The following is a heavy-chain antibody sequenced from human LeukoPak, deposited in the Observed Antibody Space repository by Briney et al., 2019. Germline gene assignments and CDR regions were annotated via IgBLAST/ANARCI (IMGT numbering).Heavy chain of an antibody. J-gene: IGHJ4*02. D-gene: IGHD4-17*01. CDR1: GGSISSYY. Sequence: PSETLSLTCTVSGGSISSYYWSWIRQPPGKGLEWIGYIFYSGSTNNNPSLKSRVTISVDASKNQFSLKLSSVTAADTAVYYCARGGTMTTVPLWGQGTLVTVSS. V-gene: IGHV4-59*08. CDR2: IFYSGST. CDR3: ARGGTMTTVPL.